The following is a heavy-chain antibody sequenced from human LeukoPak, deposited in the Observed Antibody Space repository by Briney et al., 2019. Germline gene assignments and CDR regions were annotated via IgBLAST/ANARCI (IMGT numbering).Heavy chain of an antibody. J-gene: IGHJ4*02. CDR1: GFTFSSYG. CDR3: AKGDRNYDFWSGYYGH. V-gene: IGHV3-30*18. Sequence: GGSLRLSCAASGFTFSSYGMHWVRQAPGKGLEWVSDISYDGSNKYYADSVKGRFTISRDNSKNTLYLQMNRLRAEDTAVYYCAKGDRNYDFWSGYYGHWGQGTMVTVSS. CDR2: ISYDGSNK. D-gene: IGHD3-3*01.